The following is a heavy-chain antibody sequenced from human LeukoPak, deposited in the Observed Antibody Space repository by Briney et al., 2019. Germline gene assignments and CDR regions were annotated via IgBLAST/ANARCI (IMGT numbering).Heavy chain of an antibody. CDR2: ISYDGSNK. Sequence: QPGGSLRLSCAASGFTFSSYGMHWVRQAPGKGLEWVAVISYDGSNKYYADSVKGRFTISRDNSKNTLYLQMNSLRAEDTAVYYCARDGVAAAGYHYYYMDVWGKGTTVTVSS. CDR1: GFTFSSYG. V-gene: IGHV3-30*03. J-gene: IGHJ6*03. CDR3: ARDGVAAAGYHYYYMDV. D-gene: IGHD6-13*01.